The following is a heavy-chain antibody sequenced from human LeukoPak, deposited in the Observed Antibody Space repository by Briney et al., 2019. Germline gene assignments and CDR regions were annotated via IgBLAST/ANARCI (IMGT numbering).Heavy chain of an antibody. V-gene: IGHV1-2*02. J-gene: IGHJ5*02. CDR2: INPNSGGT. D-gene: IGHD2-15*01. Sequence: GASVKVSCKASGYTFTGYYMHWVRQAPGQGLEWMGWINPNSGGTNYAQKFQGRVTMTRDTSISTAYMELSRLRSEDTAVYYCARAGLGYCSGGSCYSWFDPWGQGTLVTVSS. CDR3: ARAGLGYCSGGSCYSWFDP. CDR1: GYTFTGYY.